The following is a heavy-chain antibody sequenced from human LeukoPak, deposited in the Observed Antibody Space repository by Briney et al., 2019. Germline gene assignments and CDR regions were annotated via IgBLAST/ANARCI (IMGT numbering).Heavy chain of an antibody. D-gene: IGHD4-17*01. J-gene: IGHJ4*02. V-gene: IGHV3-48*03. CDR2: ISSSGSTI. CDR3: AREGRWITTVTTSSFDY. Sequence: GGSLRLSCAASGFTFSSYEMNWVRQAPGKWLEWVSYISSSGSTIYYADSVKGRFTISRDNAKNSLYLQMNSLRAEDTAVYYCAREGRWITTVTTSSFDYWGQGPLVSVSS. CDR1: GFTFSSYE.